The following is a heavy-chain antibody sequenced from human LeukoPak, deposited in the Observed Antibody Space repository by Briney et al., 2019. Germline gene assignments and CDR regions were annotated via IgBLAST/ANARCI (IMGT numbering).Heavy chain of an antibody. D-gene: IGHD3-3*01. CDR3: AREPGLRYRYYGMDV. CDR1: GGTFTSYA. Sequence: SVTVSCTASGGTFTSYAISWVRQAPGQGLEWMGRIIPILGMANYAQKFQGRVTITADKSTSTAYMELSSLRSEDTAVYYCAREPGLRYRYYGMDVWGQGTTVTVSS. CDR2: IIPILGMA. J-gene: IGHJ6*02. V-gene: IGHV1-69*04.